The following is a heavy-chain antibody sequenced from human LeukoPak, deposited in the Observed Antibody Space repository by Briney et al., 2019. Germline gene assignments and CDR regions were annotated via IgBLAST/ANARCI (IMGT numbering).Heavy chain of an antibody. D-gene: IGHD5-18*01. J-gene: IGHJ5*02. CDR2: INPNSGDT. V-gene: IGHV1-2*02. CDR1: GYTFTGYY. Sequence: ASVKVSCKASGYTFTGYYMHWVRQAPGQGREGMGWINPNSGDTNYAQKFQGRVTMTRDTSISTAYLELNRLRSDDTAVYYCARDHIQLWLGKPTQSIGEDWFDPWGQGTLVTVSS. CDR3: ARDHIQLWLGKPTQSIGEDWFDP.